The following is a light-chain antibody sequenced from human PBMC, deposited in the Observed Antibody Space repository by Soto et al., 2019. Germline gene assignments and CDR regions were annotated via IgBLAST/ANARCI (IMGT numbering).Light chain of an antibody. Sequence: EIVLTQSPGTLSLSPGEGATLSCRASQSVSRTYLAWYQQKPVQAPRLLIYATSSRATGIPDRFSGSGSGTDFTLTISRLEPEDFAVYYCQQYGRSGTFGQGTKV. CDR2: ATS. CDR3: QQYGRSGT. CDR1: QSVSRTY. V-gene: IGKV3-20*01. J-gene: IGKJ1*01.